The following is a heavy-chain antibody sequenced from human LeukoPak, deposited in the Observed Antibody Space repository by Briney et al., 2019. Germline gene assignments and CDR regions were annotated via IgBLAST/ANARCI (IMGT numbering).Heavy chain of an antibody. CDR3: AKAIGYCSSTSCYKPFDY. V-gene: IGHV3-23*01. J-gene: IGHJ4*02. D-gene: IGHD2-2*02. Sequence: WVRQAPGKGLEWVSAISGSGGSTYYADSVKGRFTISRDNSKNTLYLQMNSLRAEDTAVYYCAKAIGYCSSTSCYKPFDYWGQGTLVTVSS. CDR2: ISGSGGST.